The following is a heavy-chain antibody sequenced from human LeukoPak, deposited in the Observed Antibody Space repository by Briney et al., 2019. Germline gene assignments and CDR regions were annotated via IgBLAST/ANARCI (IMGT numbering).Heavy chain of an antibody. V-gene: IGHV3-23*01. Sequence: GGSLRLSCAASGFTFNNFAMSWVRQAPGKGLEWVSAISGSGGSTYYADSVKGRFTISRDNSKNTLYLQMNSLRAEDTAVYYCARAGYSSTWYSRYFDLWGRGTLVTVSS. CDR3: ARAGYSSTWYSRYFDL. CDR1: GFTFNNFA. CDR2: ISGSGGST. J-gene: IGHJ2*01. D-gene: IGHD6-13*01.